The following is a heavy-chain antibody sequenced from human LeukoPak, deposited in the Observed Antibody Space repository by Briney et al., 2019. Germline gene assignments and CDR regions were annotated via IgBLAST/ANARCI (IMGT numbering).Heavy chain of an antibody. D-gene: IGHD6-19*01. Sequence: GGSLRLSCAASGFTFSSYVMHWVRQAPGKGLEWVAVISYDGSNKYYADSVKGRFTISRDNSKNTLYLQMNSLRAEDTAVYYCARNANTYSSGWYIDSYYFDYWGQGTLVTVSS. CDR2: ISYDGSNK. CDR3: ARNANTYSSGWYIDSYYFDY. J-gene: IGHJ4*02. CDR1: GFTFSSYV. V-gene: IGHV3-30*04.